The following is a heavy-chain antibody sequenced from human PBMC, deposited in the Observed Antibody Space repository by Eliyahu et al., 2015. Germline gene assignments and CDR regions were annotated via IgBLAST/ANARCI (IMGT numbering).Heavy chain of an antibody. CDR3: ARGDYYDGGDYYHDAFDI. CDR2: IKLDGGEK. J-gene: IGHJ3*02. D-gene: IGHD3-22*01. V-gene: IGHV3-7*04. Sequence: EVQLVESGGGFVQPGGSLRLSCIASGFTFSSYWMSWVRQAPGKGLEWVANIKLDGGEKYYVGSVKGRFTISRDNAKNSLYLQMNSLRAEDTAMYYCARGDYYDGGDYYHDAFDIWGQGTLVTVSS. CDR1: GFTFSSYW.